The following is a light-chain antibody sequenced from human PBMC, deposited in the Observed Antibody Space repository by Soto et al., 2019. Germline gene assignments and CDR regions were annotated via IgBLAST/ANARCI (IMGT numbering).Light chain of an antibody. CDR2: GAS. Sequence: DIQMTQSPSSLSASVGDRVTMTFRASQSISTYLNWYQQKPGKAPKLLIYGASSLHSGVPSRFSGSVSGTAFTLTISSLQPEDFATYYCQQSYTSPITFGQGTRLEIK. J-gene: IGKJ5*01. CDR1: QSISTY. CDR3: QQSYTSPIT. V-gene: IGKV1-39*01.